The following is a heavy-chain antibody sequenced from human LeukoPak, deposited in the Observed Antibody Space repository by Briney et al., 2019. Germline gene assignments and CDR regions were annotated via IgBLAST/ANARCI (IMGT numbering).Heavy chain of an antibody. Sequence: SETLSLTCTVSGGSISSSSYYWGWIRQPPGKGLEWIGSIYYSGSTYYNPSLKSRVTISVDTSKNQFSLKLSSVTAADTAVYYCARTGRDIRKGDFDIWGQGTMVTVSS. V-gene: IGHV4-39*01. CDR2: IYYSGST. CDR3: ARTGRDIRKGDFDI. CDR1: GGSISSSSYY. D-gene: IGHD3-10*01. J-gene: IGHJ3*02.